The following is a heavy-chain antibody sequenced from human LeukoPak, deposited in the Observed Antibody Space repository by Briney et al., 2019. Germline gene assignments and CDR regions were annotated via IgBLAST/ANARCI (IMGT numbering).Heavy chain of an antibody. Sequence: ASVKVSCKASGYTFTGYYMHWVRQAPGQGLEWMGWINPNSGGTNYAQKFQGRVTMTRDTSISTAYMELSRLRSDDTAVYYCAREGTADLYYYYYYMDVWGKGTTVTISS. CDR3: AREGTADLYYYYYYMDV. J-gene: IGHJ6*03. CDR2: INPNSGGT. CDR1: GYTFTGYY. D-gene: IGHD1-1*01. V-gene: IGHV1-2*02.